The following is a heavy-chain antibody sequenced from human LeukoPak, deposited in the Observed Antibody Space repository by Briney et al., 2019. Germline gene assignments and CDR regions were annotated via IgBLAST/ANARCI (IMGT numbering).Heavy chain of an antibody. CDR3: ARHDYGDYRYWYFDL. CDR2: IYYSGST. J-gene: IGHJ2*01. D-gene: IGHD4-17*01. V-gene: IGHV4-39*01. Sequence: PSETLSLTCTVSGGSISSSSYYWGWIRQPPGKGLERIGSIYYSGSTYYNPSLKSRVTISVDTSKNQFSLKLSSVTAADTAVYYCARHDYGDYRYWYFDLWGRGTLVTVSS. CDR1: GGSISSSSYY.